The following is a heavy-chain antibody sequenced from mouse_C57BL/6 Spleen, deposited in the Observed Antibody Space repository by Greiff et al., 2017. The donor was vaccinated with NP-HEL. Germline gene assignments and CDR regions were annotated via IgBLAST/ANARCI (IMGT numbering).Heavy chain of an antibody. CDR3: ARRGTYYSNYYAMDY. Sequence: EVNVVESGGGLVKPGGSLKLSCAASGFTFSDYGMHWVRQAPEKGLEWVAYISSGSSTIYYVDTVKGRFTISRDNAKNTLFLQMTSLRSEDTAMYYCARRGTYYSNYYAMDYWGQGTSVTVSS. D-gene: IGHD2-5*01. V-gene: IGHV5-17*01. CDR1: GFTFSDYG. CDR2: ISSGSSTI. J-gene: IGHJ4*01.